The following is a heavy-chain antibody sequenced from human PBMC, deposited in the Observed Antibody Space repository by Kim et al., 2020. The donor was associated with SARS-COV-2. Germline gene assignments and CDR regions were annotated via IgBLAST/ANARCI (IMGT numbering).Heavy chain of an antibody. J-gene: IGHJ4*02. V-gene: IGHV3-30*01. CDR3: ARSKEAGTRTGY. Sequence: YRADSVKVLFTIARDNSKNTLYLQMNSLRAEDRAVYYCARSKEAGTRTGYWGQGTLVAVSS. D-gene: IGHD6-19*01.